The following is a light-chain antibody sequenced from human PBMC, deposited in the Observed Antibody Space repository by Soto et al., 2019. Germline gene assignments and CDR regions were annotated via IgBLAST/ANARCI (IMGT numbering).Light chain of an antibody. J-gene: IGLJ1*01. V-gene: IGLV1-47*01. Sequence: QSVLTQPPSVSGTPGQRVTISCSGGISNIATNYVHWFQQLPGTAPKVLSNRDNQRPSGVPDHFSGSKSGTSASLAISGLRSENEAEYYCAAWDDTVRSDVFGTGTKLTVL. CDR2: RDN. CDR1: ISNIATNY. CDR3: AAWDDTVRSDV.